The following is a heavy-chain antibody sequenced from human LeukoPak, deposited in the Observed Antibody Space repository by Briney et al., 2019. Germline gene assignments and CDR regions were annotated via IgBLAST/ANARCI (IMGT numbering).Heavy chain of an antibody. V-gene: IGHV5-51*01. J-gene: IGHJ4*02. Sequence: GESLRISCKGSGYRFTSYWIGWVRQMPGKGLEWMGIIYPGDSDTRYSPSFQGQVTISADKSISTAYLQWSSLKASDTATYYCATTVTTSRGDYWGQGTLVTVSS. CDR3: ATTVTTSRGDY. CDR1: GYRFTSYW. D-gene: IGHD4-17*01. CDR2: IYPGDSDT.